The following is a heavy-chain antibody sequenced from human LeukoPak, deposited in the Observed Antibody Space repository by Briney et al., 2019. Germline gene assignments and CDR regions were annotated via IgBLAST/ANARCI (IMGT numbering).Heavy chain of an antibody. CDR1: GFTFSNAW. D-gene: IGHD3-3*01. CDR3: TTEYYDFWSGLYYYYGMDV. J-gene: IGHJ6*02. Sequence: GGSLRLSCAASGFTFSNAWMSWVRQAPGKGLEWVGRIKSKTDGGTTDYAAPVKRRFTISRDDSINTLYLQMNSLKTEDTAVYYCTTEYYDFWSGLYYYYGMDVWGQGTTVTVSS. V-gene: IGHV3-15*01. CDR2: IKSKTDGGTT.